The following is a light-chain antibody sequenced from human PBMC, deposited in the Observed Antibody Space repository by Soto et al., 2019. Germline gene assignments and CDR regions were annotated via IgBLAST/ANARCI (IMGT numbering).Light chain of an antibody. V-gene: IGKV3-15*01. CDR2: GAS. Sequence: EIVMTQSPATLSVSPGERATLSCRASQSVSSNLAWYQQTPGQAPMLLIYGASTRATAIPARFSGSGSGTAFTLTISSLQPEDFAVYYGQQYNNWPPGKFGQGTKVEIK. J-gene: IGKJ1*01. CDR3: QQYNNWPPGK. CDR1: QSVSSN.